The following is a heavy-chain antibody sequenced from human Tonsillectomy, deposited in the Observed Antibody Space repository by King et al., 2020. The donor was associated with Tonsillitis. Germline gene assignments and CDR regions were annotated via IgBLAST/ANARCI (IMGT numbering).Heavy chain of an antibody. CDR1: GVTFSSYG. D-gene: IGHD3-16*01. CDR2: ISYDGSNK. CDR3: AKDGGPLDI. V-gene: IGHV3-30*18. J-gene: IGHJ3*02. Sequence: VQLVESGGGVVQPGRSLRLSCAASGVTFSSYGMHWVRQAPGKGLEWVAVISYDGSNKYYADSVKGRFTISRDNSKNTLYLQMNSLRAEDTAVYYCAKDGGPLDIWGQGTMVTVSS.